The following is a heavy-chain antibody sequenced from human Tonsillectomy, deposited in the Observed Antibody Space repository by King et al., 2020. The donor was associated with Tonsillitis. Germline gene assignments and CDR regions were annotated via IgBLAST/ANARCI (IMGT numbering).Heavy chain of an antibody. Sequence: VQLVESGGGLVQPGGSLRLSCATSGFTFSSFAMSWVRQAPGKGLEWVSSISGSGGSTYYADSVEGRFTISRDNSKNTLSLQMNSLRADDTAVYYCAKEYGYTYGPLDFWGQGTLVTVSS. CDR2: ISGSGGST. J-gene: IGHJ4*02. CDR3: AKEYGYTYGPLDF. CDR1: GFTFSSFA. D-gene: IGHD5-18*01. V-gene: IGHV3-23*04.